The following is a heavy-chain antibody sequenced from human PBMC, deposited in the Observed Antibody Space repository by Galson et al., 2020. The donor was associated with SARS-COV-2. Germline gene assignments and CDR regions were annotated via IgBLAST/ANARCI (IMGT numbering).Heavy chain of an antibody. CDR1: GGSISSYY. J-gene: IGHJ4*02. CDR3: ARLSLLRLFDY. D-gene: IGHD4-17*01. V-gene: IGHV4-59*01. Sequence: SETLSLTCTVSGGSISSYYWSWIRQPPGKGLEWIGYIYYSGSTNYNPSLKSRVTISVDTSKNQFSLKLSSVTAADTAVYYCARLSLLRLFDYWGQGTLVTVSS. CDR2: IYYSGST.